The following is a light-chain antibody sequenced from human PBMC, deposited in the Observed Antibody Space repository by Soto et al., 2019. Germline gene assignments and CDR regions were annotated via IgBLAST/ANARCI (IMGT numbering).Light chain of an antibody. CDR2: EVI. J-gene: IGLJ2*01. Sequence: QSVLTQPASVSGSPGQSITISCTGTSSDVGAYNFVSWYQQHPGKVPKLIIYEVINRPSGISNRFSGSKSGNTASLTISGLQAEDVADYYCSSYTTSSTLLFGGGTKVTVL. CDR1: SSDVGAYNF. V-gene: IGLV2-14*01. CDR3: SSYTTSSTLL.